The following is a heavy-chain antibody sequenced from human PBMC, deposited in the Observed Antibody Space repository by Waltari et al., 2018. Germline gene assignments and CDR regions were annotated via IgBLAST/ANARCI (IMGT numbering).Heavy chain of an antibody. D-gene: IGHD4-4*01. CDR3: ARRSNSDYILDY. CDR2: IIPFLGIA. CDR1: GGTFNSYA. V-gene: IGHV1-69*12. Sequence: QVQLVQSGAEVKKPGSSVKVSCKASGGTFNSYAISWVRQVPGQGLEWMGGIIPFLGIADYAQKFQGIVTITADESTTTAYMDLSSLRSDDTAVYYCARRSNSDYILDYWGQGTLVTVFS. J-gene: IGHJ4*02.